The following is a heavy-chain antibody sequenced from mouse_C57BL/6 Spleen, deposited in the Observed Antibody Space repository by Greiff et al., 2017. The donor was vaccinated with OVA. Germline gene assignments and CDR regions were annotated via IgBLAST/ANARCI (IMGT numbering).Heavy chain of an antibody. Sequence: QVQLQQPGTELVKPGASVKLSCKASGYTFTSYWMHWVKQRPGQGLEWIGNINPSNGGTYYNEKFKSKATLTVDKSSSTAYMQLSSLTSEDSAVYYCARGEGDGSGFADWGQGTLVTVSA. V-gene: IGHV1-53*01. J-gene: IGHJ3*01. D-gene: IGHD3-2*02. CDR3: ARGEGDGSGFAD. CDR1: GYTFTSYW. CDR2: INPSNGGT.